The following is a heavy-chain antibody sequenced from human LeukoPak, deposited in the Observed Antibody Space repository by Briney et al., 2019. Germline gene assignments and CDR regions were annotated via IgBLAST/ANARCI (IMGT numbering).Heavy chain of an antibody. CDR1: GDSISYSRYY. D-gene: IGHD2-2*01. V-gene: IGHV4-61*01. Sequence: SETLSLTCSVSGDSISYSRYYWSWIRQPPGKGLEWIGYIYYSGSTNYNPSLKSRVTISVDTSKNQFSLKLSSVTAADTAVYYCARTVVVPAASAFDIWGQGTMVTVSS. J-gene: IGHJ3*02. CDR2: IYYSGST. CDR3: ARTVVVPAASAFDI.